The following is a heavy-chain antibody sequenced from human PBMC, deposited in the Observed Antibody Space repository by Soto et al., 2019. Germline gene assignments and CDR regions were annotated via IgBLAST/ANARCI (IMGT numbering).Heavy chain of an antibody. CDR1: GFTFSSYW. Sequence: EVQLVESGGGLVQPGGSLRLSCAASGFTFSSYWMSWVRQAPGKGLEWVANIKQDGSEKHYVDSVKGRFTISRDNAKNSLSLQMHSLRAEDTAVYYCARDRVETVTTRGYYYYGMDVWGQGTTVTVSS. J-gene: IGHJ6*02. CDR3: ARDRVETVTTRGYYYYGMDV. CDR2: IKQDGSEK. V-gene: IGHV3-7*03. D-gene: IGHD4-4*01.